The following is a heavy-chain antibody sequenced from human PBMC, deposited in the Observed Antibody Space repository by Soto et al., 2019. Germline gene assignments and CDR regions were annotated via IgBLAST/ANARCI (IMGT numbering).Heavy chain of an antibody. CDR2: IYHAGSV. CDR3: ARTFDYYGMDV. CDR1: GYSIASGYY. J-gene: IGHJ6*02. Sequence: SETLSLTCAVSGYSIASGYYWPWIRQSPGKGLEWIGSIYHAGSVYYNPSLNSRVAVSLDTSKNHFSLKLTSVTAADTAVYYCARTFDYYGMDVWGQGTTVTVSS. V-gene: IGHV4-38-2*01.